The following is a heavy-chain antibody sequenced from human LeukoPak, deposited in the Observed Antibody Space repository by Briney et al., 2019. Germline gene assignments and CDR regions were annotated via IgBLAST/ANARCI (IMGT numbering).Heavy chain of an antibody. V-gene: IGHV3-48*03. CDR3: ARVRSCGSDCYPDY. D-gene: IGHD2-21*02. CDR1: GFTFSSYE. Sequence: GGSLRLSCAASGFTFSSYEMNWVRQAPGKGLEWVSYISTSGSTIYYADSVKGRFTISRDNAKNSLYLQMNSLRAEDTAVYYCARVRSCGSDCYPDYWGQGTLVTVSS. CDR2: ISTSGSTI. J-gene: IGHJ4*02.